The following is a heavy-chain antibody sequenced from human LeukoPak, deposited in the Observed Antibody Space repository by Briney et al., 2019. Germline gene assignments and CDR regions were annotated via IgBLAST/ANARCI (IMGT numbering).Heavy chain of an antibody. CDR1: GDSISSGDYY. V-gene: IGHV4-61*02. J-gene: IGHJ3*02. CDR3: ARDRHLDAFDI. Sequence: SQTLSLTCTVSGDSISSGDYYWSWIRQPAGKGLEWIGRISSSGSTNYNPSLKSRVTISVDTSKNQFSLKLSSVTAADTAVYYCARDRHLDAFDIWGQGTMVTVSS. CDR2: ISSSGST.